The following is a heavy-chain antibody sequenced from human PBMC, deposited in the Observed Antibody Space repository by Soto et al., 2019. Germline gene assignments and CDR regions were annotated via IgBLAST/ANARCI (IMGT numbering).Heavy chain of an antibody. CDR1: GGSISSSRSY. CDR2: IYYSGST. V-gene: IGHV4-39*01. J-gene: IGHJ4*02. D-gene: IGHD1-26*01. Sequence: QLQLQESGPGLVKPSETLSLTCTVSGGSISSSRSYWGWIRQPPGKGLECIGSIYYSGSTDSSPYPKSRVTISANSAKNQSSTRLSSVTAADTPVYYCARRGLVGATTFDYWGQATLVTVSS. CDR3: ARRGLVGATTFDY.